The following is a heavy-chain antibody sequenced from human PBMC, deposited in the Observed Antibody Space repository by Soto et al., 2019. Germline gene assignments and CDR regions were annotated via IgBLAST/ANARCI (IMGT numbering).Heavy chain of an antibody. V-gene: IGHV4-39*01. CDR2: VYYSGTT. CDR3: ATFVVPASRNIVFAS. Sequence: LSLTCIVSGGSICTILYYWGWVRQPPGKGLGWVGNVYYSGTTCYNPSLKSRVTISVDTSKNQFSLTLNSVTAADTAGYHGATFVVPASRNIVFASWGPGTLVTVSS. J-gene: IGHJ4*02. D-gene: IGHD2-21*02. CDR1: GGSICTILYY.